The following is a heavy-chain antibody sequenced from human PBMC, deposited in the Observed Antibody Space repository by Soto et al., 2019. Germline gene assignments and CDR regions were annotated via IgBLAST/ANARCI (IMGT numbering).Heavy chain of an antibody. Sequence: ASVKVSCKASGYTFTSYGISWVRQAPGQGLEWMGWISAYNGNANYAQKLQGRVTMTTDTSTSTAYMELRSLRSDDTAVYYCARGYSSGWSKSWFDPWGQGTLVTVSS. D-gene: IGHD6-19*01. J-gene: IGHJ5*02. V-gene: IGHV1-18*01. CDR1: GYTFTSYG. CDR2: ISAYNGNA. CDR3: ARGYSSGWSKSWFDP.